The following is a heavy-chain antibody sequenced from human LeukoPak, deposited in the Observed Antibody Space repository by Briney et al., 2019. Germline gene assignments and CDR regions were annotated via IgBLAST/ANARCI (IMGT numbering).Heavy chain of an antibody. Sequence: PSETLSLTCAVYGGTFSGYYWSWIRQPPGKGLEWIGEINHSGSTSYNPSLKSRVTISVDTSKNQFSLKLSSVTAADTAVYYCARGSPYYYGSGIDYWGQGTLVTVSS. CDR3: ARGSPYYYGSGIDY. V-gene: IGHV4-34*01. CDR2: INHSGST. CDR1: GGTFSGYY. D-gene: IGHD3-10*01. J-gene: IGHJ4*02.